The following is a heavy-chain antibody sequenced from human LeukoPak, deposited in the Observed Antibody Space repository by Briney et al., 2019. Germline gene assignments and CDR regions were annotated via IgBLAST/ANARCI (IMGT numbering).Heavy chain of an antibody. CDR1: GYTFTGYY. D-gene: IGHD3-10*01. V-gene: IGHV1-2*02. CDR2: INPNSGGT. J-gene: IGHJ5*02. CDR3: ARGGKRITMVRGTSGWFDP. Sequence: GASVKVSCKASGYTFTGYYMHWVRQAPGQGLEWMGWINPNSGGTNYAQKFQGRVTMTRDTSISTAYMELSRLRSDDTAVYYCARGGKRITMVRGTSGWFDPWGQGTLVTVSS.